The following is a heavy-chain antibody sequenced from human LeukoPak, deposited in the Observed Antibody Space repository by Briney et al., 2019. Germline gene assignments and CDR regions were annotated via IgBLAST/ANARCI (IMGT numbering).Heavy chain of an antibody. J-gene: IGHJ4*02. CDR3: ARDPPAAAGTWGLYYFDY. CDR2: IWYDGSNK. V-gene: IGHV3-33*01. D-gene: IGHD6-13*01. CDR1: GFTFSSYG. Sequence: PGGSLRLSCAASGFTFSSYGMHWVRQAPGKGLEWVAVIWYDGSNKYYADSVKGRFTISRDNSKNTLYLQMNSLRAEDTAVYYCARDPPAAAGTWGLYYFDYWGQGTLVTVSS.